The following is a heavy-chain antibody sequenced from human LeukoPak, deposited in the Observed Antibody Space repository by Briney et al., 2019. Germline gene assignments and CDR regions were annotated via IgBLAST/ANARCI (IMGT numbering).Heavy chain of an antibody. D-gene: IGHD1-26*01. CDR2: ITASGTAM. CDR1: GFTFSLYG. V-gene: IGHV3-48*02. Sequence: GKSLRLSCAASGFTFSLYGMHWVRQAPGKGLEWVSHITASGTAMFYADSVKGRFTISRDNAKNSLYLQMNSLRDEDTAVYYCASSGSYRFDYWGQGTLVTVSS. CDR3: ASSGSYRFDY. J-gene: IGHJ4*02.